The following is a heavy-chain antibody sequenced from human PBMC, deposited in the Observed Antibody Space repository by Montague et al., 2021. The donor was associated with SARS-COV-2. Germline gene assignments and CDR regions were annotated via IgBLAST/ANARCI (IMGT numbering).Heavy chain of an antibody. D-gene: IGHD3-3*01. CDR2: ISGSGGST. Sequence: SLRLSCAASGFTFSSYAMSWVRQAPGKGLEWVSAISGSGGSTYYADSMKGRFTISRDNSKNTLYLQMNSLRAEDTAVYYCAKDQFVYDFWSGYGTIDYWGQGTLVTVSS. CDR1: GFTFSSYA. J-gene: IGHJ4*02. CDR3: AKDQFVYDFWSGYGTIDY. V-gene: IGHV3-23*01.